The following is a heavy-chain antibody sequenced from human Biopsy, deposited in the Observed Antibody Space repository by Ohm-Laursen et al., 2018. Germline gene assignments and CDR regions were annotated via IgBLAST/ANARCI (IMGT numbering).Heavy chain of an antibody. V-gene: IGHV4-39*01. Sequence: TLSLTCPVSGDSVTKYYWGWIRQPPGKGLEWIGSIFYRGSTHYKPSLKSRVNISVDTSKNQFSLKLNSVTAADTAVYYCARDYDTSGYYYVSWGQGTLVTVSS. J-gene: IGHJ5*02. CDR1: GDSVTKYY. CDR2: IFYRGST. D-gene: IGHD3-22*01. CDR3: ARDYDTSGYYYVS.